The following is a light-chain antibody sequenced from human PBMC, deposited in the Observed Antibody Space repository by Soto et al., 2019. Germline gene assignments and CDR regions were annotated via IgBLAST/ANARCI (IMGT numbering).Light chain of an antibody. Sequence: QSALTQPPSVSGAPGQRVTISCTGSSXNIGAGYDVHWYQQLPGTAPKLLIYANNIRPSGVPGRFSGSKSGTPASLAITGLQAEDEADYYCQSYDSSLSGYVFGTGTKVTVL. CDR3: QSYDSSLSGYV. CDR2: ANN. V-gene: IGLV1-40*01. CDR1: SXNIGAGYD. J-gene: IGLJ1*01.